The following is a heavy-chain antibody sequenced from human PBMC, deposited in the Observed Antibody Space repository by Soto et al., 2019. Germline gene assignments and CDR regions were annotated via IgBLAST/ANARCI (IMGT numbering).Heavy chain of an antibody. J-gene: IGHJ6*02. V-gene: IGHV3-23*01. CDR3: ARDLGNYDPRGRYYYYGMDV. Sequence: GGSLRLSCAASGFIFTDYAMTWVRQAPGKGLEWVSGLSGSGGDTYYADSVKGRFTVSRDNSRNTLYLQMNSLRAEDTAVYCFARDLGNYDPRGRYYYYGMDVWGQGTTVTVSS. CDR2: LSGSGGDT. D-gene: IGHD3-22*01. CDR1: GFIFTDYA.